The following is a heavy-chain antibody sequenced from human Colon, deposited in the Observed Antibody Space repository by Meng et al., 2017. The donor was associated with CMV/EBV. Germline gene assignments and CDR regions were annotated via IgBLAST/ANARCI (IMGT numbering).Heavy chain of an antibody. CDR3: ARDANCSSTSCYVSAYYYGMDV. CDR2: ISSSSSYI. D-gene: IGHD2-2*01. Sequence: GGSLRLSCAASGFTFSSYSMNWVRQAPGKGLEWVSSISSSSSYIYYADSVKGRFTISRDNAKNSLYLQMNSLRAEDTAVYYCARDANCSSTSCYVSAYYYGMDVWGQGTTVTVSS. V-gene: IGHV3-21*01. J-gene: IGHJ6*02. CDR1: GFTFSSYS.